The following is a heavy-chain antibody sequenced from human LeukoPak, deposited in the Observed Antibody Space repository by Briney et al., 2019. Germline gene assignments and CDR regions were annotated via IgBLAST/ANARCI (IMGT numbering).Heavy chain of an antibody. J-gene: IGHJ4*02. Sequence: SETLSLTCTVSRGSISGSIRSYYWTWLRQPPGKGLEWIGYISSSGSVNDNPSLRSRVTISVDTSKNQFFLNLSSVSAADTAVYYCARIPLGYSGAYYFDYWGQGTLVTVSP. CDR2: ISSSGSV. CDR1: RGSISGSIRSYY. CDR3: ARIPLGYSGAYYFDY. V-gene: IGHV4-4*09. D-gene: IGHD5-12*01.